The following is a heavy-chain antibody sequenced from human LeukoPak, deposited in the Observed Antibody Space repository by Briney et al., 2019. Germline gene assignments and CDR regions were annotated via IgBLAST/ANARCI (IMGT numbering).Heavy chain of an antibody. V-gene: IGHV4-4*07. CDR2: ISGSGRT. D-gene: IGHD7-27*01. J-gene: IGHJ4*02. Sequence: SETLSLTCSVSGDSISYFYWSWIRQAAGKGLEWIGRISGSGRTDYNASLKSRVTISADTSKNQFSLKLSSVTAADTAVYYCASRKLGNDYWGQGTLVTISS. CDR3: ASRKLGNDY. CDR1: GDSISYFY.